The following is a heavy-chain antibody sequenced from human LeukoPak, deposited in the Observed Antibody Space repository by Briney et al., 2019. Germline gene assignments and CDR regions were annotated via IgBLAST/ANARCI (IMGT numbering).Heavy chain of an antibody. CDR2: ISGSGGST. D-gene: IGHD3-10*01. Sequence: PGGSLRLSCAASGFTFSSYGMSWVRQAPGKGLEWVSAISGSGGSTYYADSVKGRFTISRDNSKNTLYVQMNSLRAEDTAVYYCARAMVRGVLPYWGQGTLVTVSS. CDR1: GFTFSSYG. V-gene: IGHV3-23*01. J-gene: IGHJ4*02. CDR3: ARAMVRGVLPY.